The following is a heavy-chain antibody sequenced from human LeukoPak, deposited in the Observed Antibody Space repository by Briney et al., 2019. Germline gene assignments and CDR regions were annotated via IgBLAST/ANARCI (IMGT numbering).Heavy chain of an antibody. D-gene: IGHD2-2*01. Sequence: PGGSLRLSCAASGFTFSSYGMHWVRQAPGKGLEWVAVIWYDGSNKYYADSVKRRFTISRDNAKNSLYLQVNSLRVEDTAVYYCARGSSNFYFDYWGQGTLVTVSS. J-gene: IGHJ4*02. CDR2: IWYDGSNK. CDR1: GFTFSSYG. CDR3: ARGSSNFYFDY. V-gene: IGHV3-33*01.